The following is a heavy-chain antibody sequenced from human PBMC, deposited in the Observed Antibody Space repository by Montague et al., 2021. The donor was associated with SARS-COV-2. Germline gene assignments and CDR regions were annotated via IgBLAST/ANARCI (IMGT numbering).Heavy chain of an antibody. Sequence: SETLSLTCGVYGGSFGDDHWSWIRQPPGKGLEWIGDIKQSGSTNYNPSLKSRVTISVDTSRNQFSLKLTSVTAADTAVYFCARGHLFVPMLVVVFPLASYYFGYWGQGALVTVSS. J-gene: IGHJ4*02. CDR1: GGSFGDDH. D-gene: IGHD3-22*01. V-gene: IGHV4-34*01. CDR3: ARGHLFVPMLVVVFPLASYYFGY. CDR2: IKQSGST.